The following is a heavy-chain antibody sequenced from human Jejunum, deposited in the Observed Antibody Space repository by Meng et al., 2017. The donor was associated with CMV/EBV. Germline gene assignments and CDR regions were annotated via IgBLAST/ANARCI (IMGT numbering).Heavy chain of an antibody. Sequence: QIPLKESRPTLVKPTQTPTLTCSFSGFSPSTSGEGVGWIRQPPGKALEWLALIYRGDDKRYSPSLNSRLTIAKDTSKNEVVLTLTNMGPIDTGTYYCAHFVGGYYPSRPNYWGQGTLVTVSS. D-gene: IGHD1-26*01. CDR2: IYRGDDK. J-gene: IGHJ4*02. CDR3: AHFVGGYYPSRPNY. V-gene: IGHV2-5*02. CDR1: GFSPSTSGEG.